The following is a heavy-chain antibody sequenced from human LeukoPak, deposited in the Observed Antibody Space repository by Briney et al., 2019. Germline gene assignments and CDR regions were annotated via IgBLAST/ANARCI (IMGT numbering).Heavy chain of an antibody. CDR3: ARGRRWLRNSYYFDY. CDR1: GGSISSSGYY. D-gene: IGHD5-24*01. J-gene: IGHJ4*02. Sequence: SETLSLTCTVSGGSISSSGYYWSWIRQPPGKGLEWIGEINHSGSTNYNPSLKSRVTISVDTSKNQFSLKLSSVTAADTAVHYCARGRRWLRNSYYFDYWGQGTLVTVSS. CDR2: INHSGST. V-gene: IGHV4-39*07.